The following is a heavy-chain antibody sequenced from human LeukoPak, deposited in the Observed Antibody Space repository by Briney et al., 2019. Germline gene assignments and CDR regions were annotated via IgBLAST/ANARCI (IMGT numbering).Heavy chain of an antibody. CDR3: AFGGAEGCIDY. CDR1: GYSFTSYW. CDR2: IYPDDSDT. Sequence: GESLKISCKGSGYSFTSYWIAWVRQMPGKGLEWMGIIYPDDSDTRYSPSFQGQVTISADKSISIAYLQWRSLKASDTAIYYCAFGGAEGCIDYWGQGTLVTVSS. V-gene: IGHV5-51*01. D-gene: IGHD3-16*01. J-gene: IGHJ4*02.